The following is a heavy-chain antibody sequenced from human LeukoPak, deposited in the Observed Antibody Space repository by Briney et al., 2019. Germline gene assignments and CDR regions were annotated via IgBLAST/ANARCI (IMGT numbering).Heavy chain of an antibody. CDR1: GGSISSYY. V-gene: IGHV4-4*07. CDR2: IYTSGST. CDR3: ARDRSMYSGSYRSFDY. J-gene: IGHJ4*02. Sequence: RPSETLSLTCTVSGGSISSYYWSWIRQPAGKGLEWIGRIYTSGSTNYNPSLKSRATMSVDTSKNQFSLKLSSVTAADTAVYYCARDRSMYSGSYRSFDYWGQGTLVTVSS. D-gene: IGHD1-26*01.